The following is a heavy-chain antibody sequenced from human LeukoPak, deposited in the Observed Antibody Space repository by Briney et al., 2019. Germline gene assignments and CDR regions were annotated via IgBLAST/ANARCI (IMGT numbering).Heavy chain of an antibody. CDR1: GFTLSTYT. CDR3: ASPVDPFYHDRAGFLY. Sequence: GGSLRLSCAASGFTLSTYTMHWVRQAPGKGLEWVALISYDGSNKYYADSVKGRFTISRDNSKNTLYLQINSLRAEDTAVYYCASPVDPFYHDRAGFLYWGQGTQVTVSS. J-gene: IGHJ4*02. CDR2: ISYDGSNK. D-gene: IGHD2/OR15-2a*01. V-gene: IGHV3-30*04.